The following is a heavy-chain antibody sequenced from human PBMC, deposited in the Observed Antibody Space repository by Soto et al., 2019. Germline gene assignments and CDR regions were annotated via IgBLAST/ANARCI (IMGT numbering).Heavy chain of an antibody. CDR1: GGSISRYY. J-gene: IGHJ5*02. V-gene: IGHV4-59*01. D-gene: IGHD2-8*01. Sequence: QVQLQESGPGLVKASETLSLTCSVSGGSISRYYWSWIRQPPGKGLEWIGYAYYSGDTGYNPSLKSRVTMAVDTSKNQVSLKLSSVTAADTAVYYCARDRSTYGGGCTGEVKENWFDPWGQGALVTVSS. CDR2: AYYSGDT. CDR3: ARDRSTYGGGCTGEVKENWFDP.